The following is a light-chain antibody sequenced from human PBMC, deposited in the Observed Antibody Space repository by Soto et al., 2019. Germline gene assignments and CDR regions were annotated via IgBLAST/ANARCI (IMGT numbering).Light chain of an antibody. CDR2: EVS. CDR3: SSYTSSITLYV. J-gene: IGLJ1*01. CDR1: SSDVGGYNY. V-gene: IGLV2-14*01. Sequence: QSALTQPASVSGSPGQSITISCTGTSSDVGGYNYVSWYQQHPGKAPKLMIYEVSNRPSGVSNRFSGSKSGNTASLTISGLQAEDEDDYYCSSYTSSITLYVFGTGTKLTVL.